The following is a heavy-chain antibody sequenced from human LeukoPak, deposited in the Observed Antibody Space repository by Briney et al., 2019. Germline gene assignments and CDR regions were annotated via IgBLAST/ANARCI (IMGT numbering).Heavy chain of an antibody. CDR3: ARENAGRGGDSDN. CDR1: GYSFTGYY. V-gene: IGHV1-2*02. J-gene: IGHJ4*02. CDR2: INPYSGET. D-gene: IGHD3-10*01. Sequence: ASVKVSCKASGYSFTGYYIHWVRQAPGQGLDWMGWINPYSGETNYAQKFQGRVTMTRDTSINTAYMELIRLKSDDTAMYYCARENAGRGGDSDNWGQGTLVTVSS.